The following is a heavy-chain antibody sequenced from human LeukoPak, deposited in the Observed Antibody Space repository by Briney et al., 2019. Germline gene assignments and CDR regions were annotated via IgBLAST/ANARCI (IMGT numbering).Heavy chain of an antibody. CDR1: GFTLSNHW. CDR3: VSFYETY. D-gene: IGHD2/OR15-2a*01. V-gene: IGHV3-74*01. Sequence: GGSLRLSCAASGFTLSNHWMYWVRQAPGKGLVWVSRINIDGRDTKYADSVKGRFTISKDNAKNTVYLQMNSLRAEDTAVYYCVSFYETYWGRGTLVTVSS. J-gene: IGHJ4*02. CDR2: INIDGRDT.